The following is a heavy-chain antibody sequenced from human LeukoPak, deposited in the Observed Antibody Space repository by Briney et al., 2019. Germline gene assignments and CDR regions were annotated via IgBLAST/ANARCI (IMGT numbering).Heavy chain of an antibody. CDR2: IYYSGST. J-gene: IGHJ4*02. V-gene: IGHV4-31*03. Sequence: PSQTLSLTCTVSGGSINSGVYYWSWIRQHPGRGLEWIGYIYYSGSTYYNPSLKSRIIISVDTSKNQFSLKLRSVTAADTAVYYCARAGYSGFDFNFDYWGQGTLVTVSS. CDR1: GGSINSGVYY. CDR3: ARAGYSGFDFNFDY. D-gene: IGHD5-12*01.